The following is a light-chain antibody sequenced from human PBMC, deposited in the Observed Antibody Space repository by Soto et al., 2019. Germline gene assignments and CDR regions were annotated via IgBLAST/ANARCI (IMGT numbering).Light chain of an antibody. CDR2: DVR. CDR1: SSGVGGYNS. CDR3: SSYTTSTTYV. Sequence: QSALTQPASVSGSPGQSSTISWTGTSSGVGGYNSVSWYQQHPGTAPKLLIYDVRNRPSGVSNRFSGSQSANTASLTISGLQAEDEADYYCSSYTTSTTYVFGTGTKVTVL. V-gene: IGLV2-14*01. J-gene: IGLJ1*01.